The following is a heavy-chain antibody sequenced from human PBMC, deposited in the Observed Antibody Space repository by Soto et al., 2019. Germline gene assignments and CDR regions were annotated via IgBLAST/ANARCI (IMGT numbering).Heavy chain of an antibody. CDR3: AREFGGYYSFDY. CDR2: IYIGGST. CDR1: GFTVSTNY. D-gene: IGHD3-22*01. Sequence: EVQLVESGGGLIQPGGSLRLSCAASGFTVSTNYMSWVRQAPGKGLEWVSVIYIGGSTYYTDSVKGRFTISRDNSKNTLYLQMNSLRAEDTAVYYCAREFGGYYSFDYWGQGTLVTVSS. V-gene: IGHV3-53*01. J-gene: IGHJ4*02.